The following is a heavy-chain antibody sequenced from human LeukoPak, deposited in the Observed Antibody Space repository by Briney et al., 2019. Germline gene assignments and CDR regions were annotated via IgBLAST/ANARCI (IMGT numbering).Heavy chain of an antibody. CDR2: ISSSTDYI. CDR3: ARESGDFWGGRRNYYFGLDV. Sequence: GGSLRLSCAASGFPFSTYTMNWVRQAPGKGLEWVSSISSSTDYIYYSDSVKGRFTISRDNAKNSLYLQMNSLRVEDTAVYYCARESGDFWGGRRNYYFGLDVWGQGTAVTVSS. J-gene: IGHJ6*02. CDR1: GFPFSTYT. V-gene: IGHV3-21*01. D-gene: IGHD3-3*01.